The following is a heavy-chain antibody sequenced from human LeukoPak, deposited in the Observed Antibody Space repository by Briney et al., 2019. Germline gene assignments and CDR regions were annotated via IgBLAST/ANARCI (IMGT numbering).Heavy chain of an antibody. Sequence: GGSLRLSCAASGFTFSRYAMSWVRQAPGKGLEWVSAISGSGGSTYYADSVKGRFTISRDNSKNTLYLQMNSLRAEDTAVYYCAKFRSYCSSTSCFYSYFYYYYGMDVWGQGTTVTVSS. V-gene: IGHV3-23*01. J-gene: IGHJ6*02. CDR3: AKFRSYCSSTSCFYSYFYYYYGMDV. D-gene: IGHD2-2*01. CDR2: ISGSGGST. CDR1: GFTFSRYA.